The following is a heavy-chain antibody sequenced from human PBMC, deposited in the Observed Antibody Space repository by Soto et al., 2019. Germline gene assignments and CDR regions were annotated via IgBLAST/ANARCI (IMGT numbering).Heavy chain of an antibody. V-gene: IGHV4-4*02. CDR1: GGSISSSNW. J-gene: IGHJ6*02. CDR3: ARDRYYGSGSYYHYYYGMAV. Sequence: QVQLQESGPGLVKPSGTLSLTCAVSGGSISSSNWWSWVRQPPGKGLEWIGEIYHSGSTNYNPSLKSRVTISVDKSKNQFSLKLSSVTAADTAVYYCARDRYYGSGSYYHYYYGMAVWGQGTTVTVSS. D-gene: IGHD3-10*01. CDR2: IYHSGST.